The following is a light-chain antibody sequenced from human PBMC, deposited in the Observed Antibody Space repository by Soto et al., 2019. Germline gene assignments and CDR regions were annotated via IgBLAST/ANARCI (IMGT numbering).Light chain of an antibody. J-gene: IGKJ2*01. CDR1: QSVNGN. Sequence: EIVMTQSPATLSVSPGERASLSCRASQSVNGNLAWYQQKPGQAPRLLIYGASTRATGIPARFSGSGSGTEFTLTISSLQSEDFAVYYCQQYNNWPPRTFGHGTKLEIK. V-gene: IGKV3-15*01. CDR2: GAS. CDR3: QQYNNWPPRT.